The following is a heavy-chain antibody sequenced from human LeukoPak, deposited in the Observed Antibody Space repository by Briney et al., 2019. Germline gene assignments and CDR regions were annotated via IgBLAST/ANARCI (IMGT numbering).Heavy chain of an antibody. CDR1: GFTFSSYW. CDR3: ARDLSYHSSLFDI. Sequence: GGSLRLSCAASGFTFSSYWMHGVRQAPGKGRVWVSRIKRDVVSRRYEDSVKGRCTSSRDNAKNTLYLQMNSLRAEDTAVYYCARDLSYHSSLFDIWGQGTMVTVSS. CDR2: IKRDVVSR. J-gene: IGHJ3*02. V-gene: IGHV3-74*01. D-gene: IGHD5-18*01.